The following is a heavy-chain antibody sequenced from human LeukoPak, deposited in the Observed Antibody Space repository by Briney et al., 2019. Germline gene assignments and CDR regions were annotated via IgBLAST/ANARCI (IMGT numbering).Heavy chain of an antibody. CDR2: IYSGGST. D-gene: IGHD3-22*01. CDR3: ARAQKGDYYDSSGYNALDY. Sequence: PGGSLRLSCAASGFTVSSNYMSWVRQAPGKGLEWVSVIYSGGSTYYADSVKGRFTISRHNSKNTLYLQMNSLRAEDTAVYYCARAQKGDYYDSSGYNALDYWGQGTLVTVPS. CDR1: GFTVSSNY. J-gene: IGHJ4*02. V-gene: IGHV3-53*04.